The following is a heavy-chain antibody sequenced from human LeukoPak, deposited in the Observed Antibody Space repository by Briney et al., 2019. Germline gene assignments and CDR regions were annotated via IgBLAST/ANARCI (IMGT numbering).Heavy chain of an antibody. CDR1: GYSISSGYY. D-gene: IGHD3-22*01. J-gene: IGHJ4*02. CDR2: IYHSGST. V-gene: IGHV4-38-2*02. Sequence: SETLSLTCTVSGYSISSGYYWGWIRQPPGKGLEWIGSIYHSGSTYYNPSLKSRVTISVDTSKNQFSLKLGSVTAADTAVYYCARAGDYYDSSGPYYFDYWGQGTLVTVSS. CDR3: ARAGDYYDSSGPYYFDY.